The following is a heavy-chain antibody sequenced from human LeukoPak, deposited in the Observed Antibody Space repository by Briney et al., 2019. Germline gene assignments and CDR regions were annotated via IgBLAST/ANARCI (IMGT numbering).Heavy chain of an antibody. CDR2: IIPILGIA. J-gene: IGHJ4*02. V-gene: IGHV1-69*04. CDR1: GGTFSSYA. Sequence: GASVKVSCKASGGTFSSYAISWVRQAPGQGLEWMGRIIPILGIANYAQKFQGRVTITADKSTSTAYMELSSLRSEDTAVYYCARSGSSGWYGGYFDYWGQGTLVTVSS. CDR3: ARSGSSGWYGGYFDY. D-gene: IGHD6-19*01.